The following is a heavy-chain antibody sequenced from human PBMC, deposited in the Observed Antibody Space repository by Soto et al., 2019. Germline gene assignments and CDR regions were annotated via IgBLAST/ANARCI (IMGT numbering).Heavy chain of an antibody. CDR2: ITYDGSNK. Sequence: PGGSLRLSCAASGFTFSSYAMHWVRQAPGKGLEWVAVITYDGSNKYYADYVKGRFTISRDNSKNTLYLQMNSLRLEDMVVYYCAKGDYGGNSHTFDIWGQGTMVTVSS. CDR1: GFTFSSYA. J-gene: IGHJ3*02. D-gene: IGHD4-17*01. V-gene: IGHV3-30-3*01. CDR3: AKGDYGGNSHTFDI.